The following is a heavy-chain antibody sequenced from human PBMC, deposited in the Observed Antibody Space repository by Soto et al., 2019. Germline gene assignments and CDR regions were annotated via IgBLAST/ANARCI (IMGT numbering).Heavy chain of an antibody. CDR2: INAGNGDT. CDR3: ARAGYCSGGSCYSSWLDP. J-gene: IGHJ5*02. Sequence: ASVKVSCKASGYTFTSYAMNWVRQAPGQRLEWMGGINAGNGDTKYSEKFQGRVTITRDTSATTVYMEVSSLRSEDTAVYYCARAGYCSGGSCYSSWLDPWGQGTLVTVSS. D-gene: IGHD2-15*01. V-gene: IGHV1-3*01. CDR1: GYTFTSYA.